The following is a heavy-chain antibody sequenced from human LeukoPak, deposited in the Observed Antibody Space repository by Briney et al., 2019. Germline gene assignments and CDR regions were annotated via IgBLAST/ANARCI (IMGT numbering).Heavy chain of an antibody. CDR3: ARLNYQLLRTLDY. V-gene: IGHV4-39*01. CDR2: TYHSGST. J-gene: IGHJ4*02. D-gene: IGHD2-2*01. CDR1: GGSMSSTSYY. Sequence: SETLSLTCTVSGGSMSSTSYYWGWIRQPPGKGLEWIGSTYHSGSTYYNPSLKSRVTISVDTSKNQFSLKLSSVTAADTAVFYCARLNYQLLRTLDYWGQGTLVTVSS.